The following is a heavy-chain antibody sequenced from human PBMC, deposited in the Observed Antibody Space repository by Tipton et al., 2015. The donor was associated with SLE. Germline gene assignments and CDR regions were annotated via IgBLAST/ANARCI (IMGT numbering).Heavy chain of an antibody. CDR1: GASINSGNYY. Sequence: GLVKPSETLSLTCTVSGASINSGNYYWSWIRQHPGGGLEWIGYMSHSGTKYYNPSLKSRVSISVDRSRNEFSLRMDSVTAADTALYYCARDMGVVVAGYLDVWGKGTTVTVSS. J-gene: IGHJ6*03. CDR3: ARDMGVVVAGYLDV. CDR2: MSHSGTK. V-gene: IGHV4-31*03. D-gene: IGHD6-19*01.